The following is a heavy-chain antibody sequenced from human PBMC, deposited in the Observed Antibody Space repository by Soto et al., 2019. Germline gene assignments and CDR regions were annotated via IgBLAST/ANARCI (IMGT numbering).Heavy chain of an antibody. CDR3: ARNPNSSGWYYFDY. CDR2: IYYSGST. D-gene: IGHD6-19*01. Sequence: PSWSIALSCAVSGGCISSYYWGWIRQTPGKGLEWIGYIYYSGSTNYNPSLKSRVTISVDTSKNQFSLKLSSVTAADTAVYYCARNPNSSGWYYFDYWRQGTLVTVSS. V-gene: IGHV4-59*01. J-gene: IGHJ4*02. CDR1: GGCISSYY.